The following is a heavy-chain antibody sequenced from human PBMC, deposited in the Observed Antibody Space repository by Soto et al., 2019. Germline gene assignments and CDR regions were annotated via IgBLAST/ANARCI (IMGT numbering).Heavy chain of an antibody. V-gene: IGHV3-23*01. CDR3: AMYEYSSSSGWFDP. Sequence: GGSLRLSCAASGFTFSSYAMSWVRQAPGKGLEWVSAIIGSGGSTYYADSVKGRFTISRDTSKNQFSLKLSSVTAADTAVYYCAMYEYSSSSGWFDPWGQGTLVTVSS. CDR2: IIGSGGST. D-gene: IGHD6-6*01. J-gene: IGHJ5*02. CDR1: GFTFSSYA.